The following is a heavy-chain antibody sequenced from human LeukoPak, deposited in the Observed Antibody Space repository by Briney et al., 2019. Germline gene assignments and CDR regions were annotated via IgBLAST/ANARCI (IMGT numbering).Heavy chain of an antibody. CDR2: IYYSGTT. V-gene: IGHV4-39*07. CDR3: GKLGNQWELRLDY. Sequence: PSDTLSLICTVSGGSLNNNLFYWGWFPQPPRKGLEWIGSIYYSGTTYYNPSLQSRVTISIDTSTNQFSLKLTSVTAADTAVYYCGKLGNQWELRLDYWGQGTLVTVSS. CDR1: GGSLNNNLFY. D-gene: IGHD3-10*01. J-gene: IGHJ4*02.